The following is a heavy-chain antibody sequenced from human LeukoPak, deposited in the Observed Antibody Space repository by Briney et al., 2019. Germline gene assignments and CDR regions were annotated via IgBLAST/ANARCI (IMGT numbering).Heavy chain of an antibody. J-gene: IGHJ4*02. V-gene: IGHV1-2*02. CDR3: ARDRMDYDFWSGLGY. Sequence: ASVKVSFKASGYTFTDYYMHWVRQAPGQGVERMGWINPNSGGTNYAQKFQGRVTMTRDTSISTAYMELSRLRSDDTAVYYCARDRMDYDFWSGLGYWGQGTLVTVSS. CDR1: GYTFTDYY. CDR2: INPNSGGT. D-gene: IGHD3-3*01.